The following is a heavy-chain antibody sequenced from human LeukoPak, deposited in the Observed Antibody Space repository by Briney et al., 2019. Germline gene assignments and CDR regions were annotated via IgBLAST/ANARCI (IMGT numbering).Heavy chain of an antibody. Sequence: SVKVSCKASGGTFSGYAISWVRQAPGQGLEWMGGIIPIFGTANYAQKFQGRVTITTDESTSTAYMELSSLRSEDTAVYYCARARYSGYDGFYWGQGTLVTVSS. V-gene: IGHV1-69*05. J-gene: IGHJ4*02. CDR2: IIPIFGTA. CDR1: GGTFSGYA. D-gene: IGHD5-12*01. CDR3: ARARYSGYDGFY.